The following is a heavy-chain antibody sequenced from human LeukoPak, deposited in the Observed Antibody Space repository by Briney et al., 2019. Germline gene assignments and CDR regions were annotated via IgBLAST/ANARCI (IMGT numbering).Heavy chain of an antibody. V-gene: IGHV3-21*01. CDR1: GFILSNYA. Sequence: GGSLRLSCAASGFILSNYAMTWVRQAPGKGLEWVSSISSSSSYIYYADSVKGRFTISRDNAKNSLYLQMNSLRAEDTAVYYCARDGGYDILTGYFLAYGMDVWGQGTTVTVSS. CDR2: ISSSSSYI. CDR3: ARDGGYDILTGYFLAYGMDV. D-gene: IGHD3-9*01. J-gene: IGHJ6*02.